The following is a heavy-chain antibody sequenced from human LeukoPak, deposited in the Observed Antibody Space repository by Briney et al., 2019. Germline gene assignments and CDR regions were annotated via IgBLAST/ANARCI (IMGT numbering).Heavy chain of an antibody. CDR1: GVTFSSYS. CDR3: ARDWSRAAGTIFDY. V-gene: IGHV3-21*03. J-gene: IGHJ4*02. D-gene: IGHD6-13*01. Sequence: GGSLRLSCAATGVTFSSYSMNWVRQAPGKGLEWVSSISSSSSYIYYADSVKGRFTISRDNAKNSLYLQMNSLRAEDTAVYYCARDWSRAAGTIFDYWGQGTLVTVSS. CDR2: ISSSSSYI.